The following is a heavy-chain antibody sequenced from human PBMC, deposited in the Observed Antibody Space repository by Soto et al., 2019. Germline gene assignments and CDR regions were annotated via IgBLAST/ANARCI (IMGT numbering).Heavy chain of an antibody. V-gene: IGHV4-59*08. J-gene: IGHJ6*03. CDR3: AGLYYDFWSGYYEGYYYYYMDV. Sequence: SETLSLTCTVSGGSISSYYWSWIRQPPGKGLEWIGYIYYSGSTNYNPSLKSRVTISVDTSKNQFSLKLSSVTAADTAVYYCAGLYYDFWSGYYEGYYYYYMDVWGKGTTVTVSS. CDR1: GGSISSYY. D-gene: IGHD3-3*01. CDR2: IYYSGST.